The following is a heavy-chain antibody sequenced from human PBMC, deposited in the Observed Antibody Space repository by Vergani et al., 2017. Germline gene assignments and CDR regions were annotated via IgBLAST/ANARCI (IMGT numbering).Heavy chain of an antibody. V-gene: IGHV1-45*02. D-gene: IGHD4/OR15-4a*01. CDR3: ASSRLDDDGGAAEFES. CDR2: ITPYNGNI. J-gene: IGHJ4*02. CDR1: GYTFTYRY. Sequence: QMRLVQSGAEVKKTGSSLKISCKASGYTFTYRYLHWVRHAPGQALEGMGWITPYNGNIDDAQKFQGRLTLTRENALTAMYMELSILTSEETAVYYCASSRLDDDGGAAEFESWGQGTLVTVSS.